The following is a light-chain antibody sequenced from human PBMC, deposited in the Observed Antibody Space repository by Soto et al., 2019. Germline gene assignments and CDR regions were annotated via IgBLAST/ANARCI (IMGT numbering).Light chain of an antibody. V-gene: IGKV3-15*01. J-gene: IGKJ2*01. Sequence: EIVMTQSPATLSVSPGERATLFCRASQSVSSNLAWYQQKPGQAPRLLIYGASTRATVIPARFSGSGSGTEFTLTISRLQSEDFAVYYCQQYNNWPPYTFGQGTKLEIK. CDR2: GAS. CDR3: QQYNNWPPYT. CDR1: QSVSSN.